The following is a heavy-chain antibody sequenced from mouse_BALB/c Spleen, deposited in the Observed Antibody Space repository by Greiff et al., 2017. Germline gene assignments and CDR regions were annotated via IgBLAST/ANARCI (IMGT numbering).Heavy chain of an antibody. Sequence: QVQLKESGPELVKPGALVKISCTASGYTFTSYDINWVKQRPGQGLEWIGCIYPGDGSTKYNEKFKGQATLTADKSSSTAYMQLSSLTSEDSAVYFCARGEVRRHWYFEVWGAGTTVTVSS. CDR3: ARGEVRRHWYFEV. CDR2: IYPGDGST. J-gene: IGHJ1*01. D-gene: IGHD2-14*01. V-gene: IGHV1S56*01. CDR1: GYTFTSYD.